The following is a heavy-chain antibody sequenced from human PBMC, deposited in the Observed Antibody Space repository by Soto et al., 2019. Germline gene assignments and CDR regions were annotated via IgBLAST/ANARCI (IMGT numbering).Heavy chain of an antibody. CDR3: ARDKGYCSGGSCPGHDAFDI. CDR1: GFTFSSYW. CDR2: IKQDGSEK. V-gene: IGHV3-7*05. Sequence: EVQLVESGGGLVQPGGSLRLSCAASGFTFSSYWMSWVRQAPGKGLEWVANIKQDGSEKYYVDSVKGRFTISRDNAKNSLYLQMNSLRAEDTAVYYCARDKGYCSGGSCPGHDAFDIWGQGTMVTVSS. D-gene: IGHD2-15*01. J-gene: IGHJ3*02.